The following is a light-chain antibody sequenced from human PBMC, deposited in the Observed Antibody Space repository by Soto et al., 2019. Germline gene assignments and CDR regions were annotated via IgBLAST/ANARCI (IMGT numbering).Light chain of an antibody. Sequence: EIVLTQSPGTLSLSPGERVTLSCRASQSLTNNYFAWYQQKPGRALRLLIDGASTRATGIPDRFSGSGSGTDFTLIISRLEPEDVAVYYCQQYEAVVTFGQGTKVEI. CDR3: QQYEAVVT. V-gene: IGKV3-20*01. CDR1: QSLTNNY. J-gene: IGKJ1*01. CDR2: GAS.